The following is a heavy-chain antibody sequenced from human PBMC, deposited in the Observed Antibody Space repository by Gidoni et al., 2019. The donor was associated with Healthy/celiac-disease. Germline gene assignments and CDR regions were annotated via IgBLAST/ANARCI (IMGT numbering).Heavy chain of an antibody. CDR1: GYSFTSYW. CDR2: ISPGDSDT. CDR3: ARQDDSSGYYPVFDY. D-gene: IGHD3-22*01. V-gene: IGHV5-51*01. J-gene: IGHJ4*02. Sequence: EVQLVQSGAEVKKHGESPKISCKGSGYSFTSYWFGWVRQMPGKGLGWMGIISPGDSDTRYSPSFQGKVTISADKSISTAYLQWSSLKASDTAMYYCARQDDSSGYYPVFDYWGQGTLVTVSS.